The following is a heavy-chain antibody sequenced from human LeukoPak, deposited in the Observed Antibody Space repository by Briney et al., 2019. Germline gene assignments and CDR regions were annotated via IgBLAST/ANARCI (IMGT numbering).Heavy chain of an antibody. Sequence: PGGSLRLSCAASGFTFSDYSINWVRQAPGKGLEWVAYIGTSSGAIYYADSVKGRFTISRDNAKNSLYLQMNSLRDEDTAVYYCARDHKYYFDYWGQGTLVTVSS. V-gene: IGHV3-48*02. CDR3: ARDHKYYFDY. CDR2: IGTSSGAI. CDR1: GFTFSDYS. J-gene: IGHJ4*02.